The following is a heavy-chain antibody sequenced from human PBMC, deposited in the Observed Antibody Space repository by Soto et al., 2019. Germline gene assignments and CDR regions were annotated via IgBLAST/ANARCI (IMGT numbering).Heavy chain of an antibody. Sequence: QVQLVQSGAEVKKPGASVKISCEASGYSFTSQYVHWVRQAPGQGLEWMGIINPNGGSTTYAQKFQGRSTMTRAPTTSTVSMGLGSRAFEGRAVYYCAGEQGLRRGGGGTEPLDIWGQGTMVTVAS. J-gene: IGHJ3*02. CDR2: INPNGGST. CDR1: GYSFTSQY. V-gene: IGHV1-46*03. CDR3: AGEQGLRRGGGGTEPLDI. D-gene: IGHD6-25*01.